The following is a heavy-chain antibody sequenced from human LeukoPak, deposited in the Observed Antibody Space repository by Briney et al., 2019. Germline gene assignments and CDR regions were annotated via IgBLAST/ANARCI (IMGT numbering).Heavy chain of an antibody. V-gene: IGHV3-33*01. J-gene: IGHJ4*02. CDR2: IWYDVNHK. Sequence: PGGSLRLSCAASGFTFNSYGMHWVRQAPGKGLEWVAVIWYDVNHKYYADSVKGRFIISRDNSKNTLFLQMNSLRAEDTAIYYCARERCGGDCYADYWGQGTLVTVSS. CDR3: ARERCGGDCYADY. CDR1: GFTFNSYG. D-gene: IGHD2-21*02.